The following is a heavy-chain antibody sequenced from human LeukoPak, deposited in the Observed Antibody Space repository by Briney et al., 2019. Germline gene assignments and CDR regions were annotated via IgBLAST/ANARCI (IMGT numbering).Heavy chain of an antibody. CDR3: ARRDVGFSYDMDV. J-gene: IGHJ6*02. V-gene: IGHV5-10-1*01. CDR1: GYTFTSYW. CDR2: IDPSDSYT. D-gene: IGHD2-15*01. Sequence: GESLKISCKGSGYTFTSYWISWVRQMPGKGLEWMGRIDPSDSYTNYSPSFQGHVTISADKSISTAYLQWSSLKASDTAIYYCARRDVGFSYDMDVWGQGTTVTVSS.